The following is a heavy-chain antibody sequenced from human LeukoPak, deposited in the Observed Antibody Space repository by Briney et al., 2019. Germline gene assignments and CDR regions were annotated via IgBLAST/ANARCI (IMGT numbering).Heavy chain of an antibody. CDR1: GGSISSSSFY. CDR2: IYYTGST. CDR3: ARLPTAPDY. D-gene: IGHD4-11*01. V-gene: IGHV4-39*01. J-gene: IGHJ4*02. Sequence: SETLSLTCTVSGGSISSSSFYWGWIRQPPGKGLEWIGTIYYTGSTYYNPSLKSRVTISVDTSKNQFSLELSSVTATDTAVYYCARLPTAPDYWGQGTLVTVSS.